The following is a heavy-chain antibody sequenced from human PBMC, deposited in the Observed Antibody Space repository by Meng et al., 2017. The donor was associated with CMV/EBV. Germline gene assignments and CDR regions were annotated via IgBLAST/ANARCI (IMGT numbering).Heavy chain of an antibody. CDR3: ARESVVVPAAMINKQPDYYYYGMDV. J-gene: IGHJ6*02. Sequence: GSLRLSCTVSGGSVSSGSYYWSWIRQPPGKGLEWIGYIYYSGSTNYNPSLKSRVTISVDTSKNQFSLKLSSVTAADTAVYYCARESVVVPAAMINKQPDYYYYGMDVWGQGTTVTVSS. V-gene: IGHV4-61*01. CDR2: IYYSGST. CDR1: GGSVSSGSYY. D-gene: IGHD2-2*01.